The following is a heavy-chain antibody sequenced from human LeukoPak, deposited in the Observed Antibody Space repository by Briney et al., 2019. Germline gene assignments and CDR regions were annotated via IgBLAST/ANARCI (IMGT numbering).Heavy chain of an antibody. CDR3: ARDGELLSSSWFWFDP. D-gene: IGHD6-13*01. Sequence: SETLSLTCTVSGYSISSGYYWGWIRQPPGKGLEWIGNVYHSGSTYYNPSLKSRVTISVDTSTNQFSLKLSSLAAADTAVYYCARDGELLSSSWFWFDPWGQGTLVTVSS. V-gene: IGHV4-38-2*02. CDR1: GYSISSGYY. J-gene: IGHJ5*02. CDR2: VYHSGST.